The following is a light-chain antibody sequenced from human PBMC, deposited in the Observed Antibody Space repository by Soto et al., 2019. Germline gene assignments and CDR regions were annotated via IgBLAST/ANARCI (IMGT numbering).Light chain of an antibody. Sequence: DIQMTQSPSTLSGSVGDRVTITCRASPTISSWLAWYQQKPGKAPKLLIYKASTLKSGVPSRFSGSGSGTESTLTISSLQPDDFATYYCQHYNRYSEAFGQGTKV. V-gene: IGKV1-5*03. CDR2: KAS. CDR3: QHYNRYSEA. J-gene: IGKJ1*01. CDR1: PTISSW.